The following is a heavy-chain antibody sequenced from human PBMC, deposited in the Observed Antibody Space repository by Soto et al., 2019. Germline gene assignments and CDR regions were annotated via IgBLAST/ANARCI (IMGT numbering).Heavy chain of an antibody. D-gene: IGHD3-10*01. V-gene: IGHV3-23*01. Sequence: GGSLRLSCAASGFTFSSYAMSWVRQAPGKGLEWVSAISGSGGSTYYADSVKGRFTISRDNSKNTLYLQMNSLRAEDTAVYYCAKMPVRGVYYYYYYYMDVWGKGTTVTVSS. CDR3: AKMPVRGVYYYYYYYMDV. CDR1: GFTFSSYA. CDR2: ISGSGGST. J-gene: IGHJ6*03.